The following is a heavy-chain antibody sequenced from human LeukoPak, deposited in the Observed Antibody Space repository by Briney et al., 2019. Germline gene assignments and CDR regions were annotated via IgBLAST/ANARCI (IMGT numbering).Heavy chain of an antibody. J-gene: IGHJ4*02. CDR1: GFTFSSHA. Sequence: GGSLRLSCAASGFTFSSHAMSWVRQAPGKGLEWVSVICASGGSTYYADSVKGRFTISRDNSKNTLYVHMNNLRAEDTAVYYCAKNSGGSCYSSPDYWGQGTLVTVSS. V-gene: IGHV3-23*01. CDR3: AKNSGGSCYSSPDY. CDR2: ICASGGST. D-gene: IGHD2-15*01.